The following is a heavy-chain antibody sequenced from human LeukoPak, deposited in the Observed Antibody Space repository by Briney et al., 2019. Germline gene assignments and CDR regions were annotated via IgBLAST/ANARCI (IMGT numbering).Heavy chain of an antibody. CDR2: ISPSGGT. D-gene: IGHD3-16*01. V-gene: IGHV4-34*01. CDR3: AGHGGYDFAH. J-gene: IGHJ4*02. Sequence: SETLSLTCTVSGGSISSYYWSWIRQPPGKGLEWIGQISPSGGTTYNPSLESRVTFSLDTSKKQFSVKVNSVTAADTAVYYCAGHGGYDFAHWGQGTLVAVSS. CDR1: GGSISSYY.